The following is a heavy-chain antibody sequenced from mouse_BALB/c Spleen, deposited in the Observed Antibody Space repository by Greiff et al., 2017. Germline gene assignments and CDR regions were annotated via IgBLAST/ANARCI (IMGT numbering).Heavy chain of an antibody. CDR3: TRRPDGYFDY. CDR2: IRLKSNNYAT. J-gene: IGHJ2*01. V-gene: IGHV6-6*02. D-gene: IGHD2-3*01. Sequence: DVKLQESGGGLVQPGGSMKLSCVASGFTFSNYWMNWVRQSPEKGLEWVAEIRLKSNNYATHYAESVKGRFTISRDDSKSSVYLQMNNLRAEDTGIYYCTRRPDGYFDYWGQGTTLTVSS. CDR1: GFTFSNYW.